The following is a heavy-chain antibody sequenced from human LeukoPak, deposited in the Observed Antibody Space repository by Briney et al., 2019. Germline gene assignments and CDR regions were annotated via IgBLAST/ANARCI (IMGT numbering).Heavy chain of an antibody. CDR2: INSDGSST. D-gene: IGHD2-2*01. CDR1: GFTFGSYW. Sequence: GGSLRLSCAASGFTFGSYWMHWVRQAPGKGLVWVSRINSDGSSTSYADSVKGRFTISRDNAKNTLYLQMNSLRAEDTAVYYCARAASSISELGKNWFDPWGQGTLVTVSS. CDR3: ARAASSISELGKNWFDP. V-gene: IGHV3-74*01. J-gene: IGHJ5*02.